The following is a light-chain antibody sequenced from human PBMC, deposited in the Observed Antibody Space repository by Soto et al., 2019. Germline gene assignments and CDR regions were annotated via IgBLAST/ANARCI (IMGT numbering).Light chain of an antibody. V-gene: IGKV3-20*01. CDR2: DAS. CDR1: QSVGNNY. Sequence: ENVLTQSPGTLSLSPGERATLSCRASQSVGNNYLAWYKQKPGQPPRLLIFDASNRATSIPDRFSGSGSGADFTLTINRLDPDDFAVFYCQQYATPPLTFGQGTKVEVK. J-gene: IGKJ1*01. CDR3: QQYATPPLT.